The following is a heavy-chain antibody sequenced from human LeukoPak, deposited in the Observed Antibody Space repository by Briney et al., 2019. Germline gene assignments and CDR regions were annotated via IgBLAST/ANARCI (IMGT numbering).Heavy chain of an antibody. D-gene: IGHD5-12*01. CDR2: ISAHIGDT. CDR1: GYTFPTYG. CDR3: ASSGGIVAMVGGYYYGMDV. Sequence: ASVKVSCKASGYTFPTYGITWVRQAPGQGLEWMGWISAHIGDTHYAQNLQGRVTMTTDTSTRTAYMELRSLTSDDTAVYYCASSGGIVAMVGGYYYGMDVWGQGTTVTVSS. J-gene: IGHJ6*02. V-gene: IGHV1-18*01.